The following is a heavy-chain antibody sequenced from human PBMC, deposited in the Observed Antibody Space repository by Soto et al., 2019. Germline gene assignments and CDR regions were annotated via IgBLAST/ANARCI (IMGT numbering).Heavy chain of an antibody. Sequence: GGSLRLSCAASGFTFSNYWMHWVRQAPGKGLEWVASIKQDGSEEYYVDSVKGRFTISRDNAQNSLFLQMNSLRAEDTAVYYFARDAYTTGAFDYWGRGTLVTVSS. D-gene: IGHD1-1*01. CDR3: ARDAYTTGAFDY. CDR2: IKQDGSEE. CDR1: GFTFSNYW. V-gene: IGHV3-7*01. J-gene: IGHJ4*02.